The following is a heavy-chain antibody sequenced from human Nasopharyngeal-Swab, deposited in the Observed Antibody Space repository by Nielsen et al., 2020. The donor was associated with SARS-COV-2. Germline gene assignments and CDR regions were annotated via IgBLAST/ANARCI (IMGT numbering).Heavy chain of an antibody. V-gene: IGHV3-23*01. CDR2: ISGSDGSA. J-gene: IGHJ6*04. CDR3: ARDLGDV. Sequence: GESLKISCAASGFTFSSYAMSWVRQAPGKGLEWVSTISGSDGSAYYADSVKGRFTISRDNSKNTLYLQMNSLRAEDTAVYYCARDLGDVWGKGTTVTVSS. CDR1: GFTFSSYA.